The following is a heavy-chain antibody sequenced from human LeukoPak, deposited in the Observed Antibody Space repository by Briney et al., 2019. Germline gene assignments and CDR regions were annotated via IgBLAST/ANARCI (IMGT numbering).Heavy chain of an antibody. D-gene: IGHD3-22*01. CDR1: GFTFSSYD. CDR2: IGTAGDT. Sequence: GGSLRLSCAASGFTFSSYDMHWVRQATGKGLEWVSAIGTAGDTYYPGSVKGRFTISRENAKNSLYLQMNSLRAGDTAVYYCARGYYDSSGYYPYYFDYWGQGTLVTVSS. CDR3: ARGYYDSSGYYPYYFDY. V-gene: IGHV3-13*01. J-gene: IGHJ4*02.